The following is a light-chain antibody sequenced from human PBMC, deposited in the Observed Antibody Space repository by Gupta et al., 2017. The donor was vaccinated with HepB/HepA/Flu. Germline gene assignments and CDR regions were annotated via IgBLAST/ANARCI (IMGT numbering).Light chain of an antibody. CDR3: QQSYNTPCS. CDR1: QSVRSY. J-gene: IGKJ2*04. V-gene: IGKV1-39*01. Sequence: DIQMTQSPSSLSASGGDRVTITCWASQSVRSYVNWYQHKPGKAPKLLIYAASNLQNGVPSRFSGRGSGTDFTLTISNLQPDDFATYYCQQSYNTPCSFGQGTKVEIK. CDR2: AAS.